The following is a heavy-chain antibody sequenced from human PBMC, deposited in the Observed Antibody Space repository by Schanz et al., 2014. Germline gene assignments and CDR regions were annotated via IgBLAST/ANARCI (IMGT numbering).Heavy chain of an antibody. D-gene: IGHD1-1*01. J-gene: IGHJ4*02. Sequence: EVQLVESGGGLVQPGRSLRLSCAASGFTFANYAMTWVRQAPGKGLEWVSGISGSGGSTYDADSVKGRFTISRDNSKNTLYLQMNSLRAEDTAVYYCMAMGRNTSHYFDHWGQGTLVTVSS. CDR3: MAMGRNTSHYFDH. CDR1: GFTFANYA. V-gene: IGHV3-23*04. CDR2: ISGSGGST.